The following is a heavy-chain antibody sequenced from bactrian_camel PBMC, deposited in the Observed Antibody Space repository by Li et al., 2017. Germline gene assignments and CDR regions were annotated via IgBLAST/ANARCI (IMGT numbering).Heavy chain of an antibody. Sequence: HVQLVESGGGSVQVGGSLTLSCAVSGNGDGSGYWCTGWFRQAPGKGLEWVAIIGSSGSTGYADSVKGRFTISEDNAKNTLYLQMNSLKPGDTAMYYCAADLRRRCWISGWNHRDNFGSWGQGTQVTVS. J-gene: IGHJ6*01. D-gene: IGHD1*01. CDR2: IGSSGST. V-gene: IGHV3S53*01. CDR1: GNGDGSGY. CDR3: AADLRRRCWISGWNHRDNFGS.